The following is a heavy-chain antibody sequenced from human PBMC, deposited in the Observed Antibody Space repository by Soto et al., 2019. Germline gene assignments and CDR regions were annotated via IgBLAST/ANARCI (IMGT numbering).Heavy chain of an antibody. J-gene: IGHJ6*03. CDR3: AKVGAYSSSQVKEDNLYYYYYYYMDV. V-gene: IGHV3-23*01. CDR2: ISGSGGST. Sequence: GGSLRLSCAASGFTFSSYAMSWVRQAPGKGLEWVSAISGSGGSTYYADSVKGRFTISRDNSKNTLYLQMNSLRAEDTAVYYCAKVGAYSSSQVKEDNLYYYYYYYMDVWGKGTTVTVSS. CDR1: GFTFSSYA. D-gene: IGHD6-13*01.